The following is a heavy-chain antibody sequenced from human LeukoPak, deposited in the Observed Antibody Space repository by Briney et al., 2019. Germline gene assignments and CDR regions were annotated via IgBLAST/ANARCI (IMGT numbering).Heavy chain of an antibody. CDR3: ARSFSEKFYFES. CDR2: IYASGKT. J-gene: IGHJ4*02. V-gene: IGHV4-61*02. D-gene: IGHD1-26*01. Sequence: PSQTLSLTCTVSGDSISRGRYYWSWVRQPAGKELEWIGRIYASGKTDYNPYTPSLKSRVAMSLDTSKNQVSLYLTSVTAADTAMYFCARSFSEKFYFESWGQGTLVTVSS. CDR1: GDSISRGRYY.